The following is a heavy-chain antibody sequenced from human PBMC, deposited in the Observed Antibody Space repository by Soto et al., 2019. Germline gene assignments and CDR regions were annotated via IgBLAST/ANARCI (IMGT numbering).Heavy chain of an antibody. Sequence: SETLSLTCAVYGGSFSGYYWSWIRQPPGKGLELIGEINHSGSTNYNPSLKSRVTISVDTSKKQFSLKLSSVTAADTAVYYCARGRLPSYYRRSGACPLPWFDPWGQGTLVNVSS. V-gene: IGHV4-34*01. CDR2: INHSGST. J-gene: IGHJ5*02. D-gene: IGHD1-26*01. CDR3: ARGRLPSYYRRSGACPLPWFDP. CDR1: GGSFSGYY.